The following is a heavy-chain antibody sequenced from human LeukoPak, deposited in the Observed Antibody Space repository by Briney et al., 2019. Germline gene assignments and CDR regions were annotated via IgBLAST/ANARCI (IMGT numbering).Heavy chain of an antibody. CDR2: IIPIFGTA. V-gene: IGHV1-69*13. D-gene: IGHD5-18*01. CDR1: RGTFSSYT. Sequence: SVKVSCKASRGTFSSYTISWVRQAPGQGLEWMGGIIPIFGTANYAQKFQGRVTITADESTSTAYMELSSLRSEDTAVYYCARDSHRIYSYGLFDYWGQGTLVTVSS. J-gene: IGHJ4*02. CDR3: ARDSHRIYSYGLFDY.